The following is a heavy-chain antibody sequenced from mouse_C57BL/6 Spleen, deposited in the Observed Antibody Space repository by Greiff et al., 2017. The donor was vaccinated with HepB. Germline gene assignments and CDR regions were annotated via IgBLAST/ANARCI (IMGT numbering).Heavy chain of an antibody. CDR1: GYTFTSYW. J-gene: IGHJ4*01. Sequence: QVQLQQPGAELVKPGASVKLSCKASGYTFTSYWMHWVKQRPGQGLEWIGMIHPNSGSTNYNEKFKSKATLTVDKSSSTAYMQLSSLTSEDSAVYYCAHYGSSPYAMDYWGQGTSVTVSS. CDR2: IHPNSGST. D-gene: IGHD1-1*01. V-gene: IGHV1-64*01. CDR3: AHYGSSPYAMDY.